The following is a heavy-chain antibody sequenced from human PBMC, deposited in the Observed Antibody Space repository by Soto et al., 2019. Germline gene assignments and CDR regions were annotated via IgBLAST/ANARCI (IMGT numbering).Heavy chain of an antibody. Sequence: GGLLRLSCAVSGFTFSSLAMHRVSKAPGKGLEWVAVISYDGSNKYYADSVKGRFTISRDNSKNTLYLQMNSLRAEDTAVYYCARVAVELATIHVFDYWGQGTLVTVSS. CDR1: GFTFSSLA. CDR3: ARVAVELATIHVFDY. J-gene: IGHJ4*02. CDR2: ISYDGSNK. V-gene: IGHV3-30-3*01. D-gene: IGHD5-12*01.